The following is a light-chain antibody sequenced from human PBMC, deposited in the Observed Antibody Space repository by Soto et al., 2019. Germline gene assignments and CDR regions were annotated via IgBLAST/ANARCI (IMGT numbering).Light chain of an antibody. V-gene: IGKV1-5*03. CDR1: ESINRR. Sequence: DIQMTQSPSTLSASVGDRVTITCRASESINRRLAWYQQKPGSAPKLLIYKSYTLESGVPSRFRGSGYGTEYTLTISGLQPDDFATYYCQRFDTSNAMYFFGPWTKVDIK. CDR2: KSY. J-gene: IGKJ2*01. CDR3: QRFDTSNAMYF.